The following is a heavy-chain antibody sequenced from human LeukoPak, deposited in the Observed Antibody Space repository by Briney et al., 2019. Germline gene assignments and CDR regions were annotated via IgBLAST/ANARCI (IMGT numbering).Heavy chain of an antibody. CDR3: ARHMSSMGVTGTLLYYYMDV. J-gene: IGHJ6*03. Sequence: SETLSLTCNVSGGSISRNDYYWGWIRQPPGKGLEWIGTIFYRGSTYYNSSLKSRVIISVDTSKNQFSLKLSSVTAADTAVYYCARHMSSMGVTGTLLYYYMDVWGKGTTVT. CDR1: GGSISRNDYY. D-gene: IGHD6-19*01. CDR2: IFYRGST. V-gene: IGHV4-39*01.